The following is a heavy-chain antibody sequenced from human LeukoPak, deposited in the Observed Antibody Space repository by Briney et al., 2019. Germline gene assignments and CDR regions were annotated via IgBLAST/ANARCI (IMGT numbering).Heavy chain of an antibody. CDR1: GYTYTTYS. Sequence: ASVKVSCKASGYTYTTYSLTWVRQAPGQGLEWMGWISPYNGDTGYAQKFQGRVTMTTDTSTSTAYMELSSLRSDDTAVYYCARVRSGSYGENVFDIWGQGTMVTVSS. CDR2: ISPYNGDT. V-gene: IGHV1-18*01. D-gene: IGHD1-26*01. J-gene: IGHJ3*02. CDR3: ARVRSGSYGENVFDI.